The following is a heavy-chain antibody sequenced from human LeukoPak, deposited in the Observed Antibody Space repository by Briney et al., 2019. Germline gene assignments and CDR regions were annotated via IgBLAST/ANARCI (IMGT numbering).Heavy chain of an antibody. V-gene: IGHV3-23*01. CDR3: AKEAFTVPGIAAAGVT. Sequence: QPGGSPRLSCAASGFTFSSYAMSWVRQAPGKGLEWVSAISGSGGSTYYADSVKGRFTISRDNSKNTLYLQMNSLRAEDTAVYYCAKEAFTVPGIAAAGVTWGQGTLVTVSS. CDR2: ISGSGGST. D-gene: IGHD6-13*01. J-gene: IGHJ5*02. CDR1: GFTFSSYA.